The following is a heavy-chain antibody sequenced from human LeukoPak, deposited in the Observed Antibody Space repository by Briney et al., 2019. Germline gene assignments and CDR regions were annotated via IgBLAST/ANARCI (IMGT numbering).Heavy chain of an antibody. Sequence: ASVEVSCKASGGTFSSYAISWVQQAPGQGLEWMGRIIPILGIANYAQKFQGRVTITADKSTSTAYMELSSLRSEDTAVYYCASGLMTTVTRAIDYWGQGTLVTVSS. CDR2: IIPILGIA. V-gene: IGHV1-69*04. J-gene: IGHJ4*02. D-gene: IGHD4-17*01. CDR1: GGTFSSYA. CDR3: ASGLMTTVTRAIDY.